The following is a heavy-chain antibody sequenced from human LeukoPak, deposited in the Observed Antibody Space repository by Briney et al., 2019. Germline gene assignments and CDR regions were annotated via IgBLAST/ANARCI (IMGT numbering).Heavy chain of an antibody. CDR3: AKGPTYDSLPYYFDY. D-gene: IGHD3-22*01. CDR2: ISSNGGST. V-gene: IGHV3-64D*09. J-gene: IGHJ4*02. Sequence: GGSLRLSCSASGFTFSYYAMHWVRQAAGKGLEFVSGISSNGGSTYYADSLKGRFTVSRDNSNNTLYLQMSSLRAEDTAIYYCAKGPTYDSLPYYFDYWGQRTLVTVSS. CDR1: GFTFSYYA.